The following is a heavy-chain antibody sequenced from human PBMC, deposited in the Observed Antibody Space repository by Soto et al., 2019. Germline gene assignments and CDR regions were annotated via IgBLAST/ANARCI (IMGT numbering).Heavy chain of an antibody. Sequence: QAQLQQWGTGLLKPSETLSLTCAVYGGSLSGNYWGWIRQPPGKGLEWIGETHHSGSTAYNPSLKRRVTISVATSRNHFSLQLTSVTAAGTAVYYCARTTAAIHLNYWSQGTLVTVSS. D-gene: IGHD2-21*02. J-gene: IGHJ4*02. CDR2: THHSGST. CDR3: ARTTAAIHLNY. V-gene: IGHV4-34*01. CDR1: GGSLSGNY.